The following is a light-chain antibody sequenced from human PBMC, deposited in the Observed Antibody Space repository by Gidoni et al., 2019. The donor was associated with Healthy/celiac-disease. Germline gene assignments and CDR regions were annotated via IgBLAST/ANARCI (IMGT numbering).Light chain of an antibody. CDR1: QIISSY. J-gene: IGKJ4*01. V-gene: IGKV1-39*01. CDR2: AAS. Sequence: DIQMPPSPSPLSASVGDRVTITCRASQIISSYLNWYQQKPGKAPKLLIYAASSLQSGVPSRFSGSGSGTDCTLTISSLQPEDFATYYCQQSYSTPLTFGGGTKVEIK. CDR3: QQSYSTPLT.